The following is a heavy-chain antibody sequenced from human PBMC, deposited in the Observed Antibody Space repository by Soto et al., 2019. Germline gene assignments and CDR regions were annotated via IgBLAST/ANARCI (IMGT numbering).Heavy chain of an antibody. J-gene: IGHJ6*02. V-gene: IGHV1-69*12. Sequence: QVQLVQSGAEVKKPGSSVKVSCKASGGTFSSYAISWVRQAPGHGLEWMGGIIPIFGTANYAQKIQGRVTITADESTSTAYMELRSLRSENTAVYYCARHVPAAGYYYGMDVWGQGTTVTVSS. D-gene: IGHD2-2*01. CDR2: IIPIFGTA. CDR1: GGTFSSYA. CDR3: ARHVPAAGYYYGMDV.